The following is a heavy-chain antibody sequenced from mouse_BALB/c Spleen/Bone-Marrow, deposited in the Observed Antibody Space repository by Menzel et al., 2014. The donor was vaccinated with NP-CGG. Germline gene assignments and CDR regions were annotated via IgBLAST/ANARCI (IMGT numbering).Heavy chain of an antibody. CDR2: ISGGGSYT. CDR1: GFTFSSYG. Sequence: EVKLEESGGGLVKPGGSLKLSCAASGFTFSSYGMSWVRQTPEKRLEWVATISGGGSYTYYPDSVRGRFTISRDNAKNSLYLQMSSLRSEDTALYYCARQAGGSGYFDYWGQGTTLTVSS. V-gene: IGHV5-9-2*01. D-gene: IGHD1-1*01. J-gene: IGHJ2*01. CDR3: ARQAGGSGYFDY.